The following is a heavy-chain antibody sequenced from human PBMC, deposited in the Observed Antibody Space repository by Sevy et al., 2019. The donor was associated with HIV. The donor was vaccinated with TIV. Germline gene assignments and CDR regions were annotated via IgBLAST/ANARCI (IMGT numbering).Heavy chain of an antibody. D-gene: IGHD2-15*01. CDR1: GFTFSDYY. CDR3: AGCSGGSSAWFDP. V-gene: IGHV3-11*06. Sequence: GGSLRLSCAASGFTFSDYYMSWIRQAPGKGLEWVSYISSSSYTNYADSVKGRFTISRDNAKNSLYLQMNSLRAEDTAVYYCAGCSGGSSAWFDPWGQGTLVTVSS. CDR2: ISSSSYT. J-gene: IGHJ5*02.